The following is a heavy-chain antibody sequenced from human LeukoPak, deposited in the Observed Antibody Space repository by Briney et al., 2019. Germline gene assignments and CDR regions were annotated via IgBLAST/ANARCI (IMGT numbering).Heavy chain of an antibody. Sequence: GGSLRLSCAASGFTFSSYWMHWVRQAPGKGLVWVSRINSDGSSTSYADSVRGRFTISRDNSKNTLYLQMNSLRAEDTAVYYCAKEGYIAVAGRNPYYFDYWGQGTLVTVSS. V-gene: IGHV3-74*01. CDR3: AKEGYIAVAGRNPYYFDY. CDR1: GFTFSSYW. CDR2: INSDGSST. D-gene: IGHD6-19*01. J-gene: IGHJ4*02.